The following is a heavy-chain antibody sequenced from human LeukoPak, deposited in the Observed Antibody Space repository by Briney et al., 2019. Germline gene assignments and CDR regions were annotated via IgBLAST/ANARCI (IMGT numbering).Heavy chain of an antibody. J-gene: IGHJ4*02. V-gene: IGHV1-3*01. CDR1: GYTFTSYA. CDR3: AREENSSGWYSTLDY. D-gene: IGHD6-19*01. CDR2: INAGNGNT. Sequence: GASVKVSCKASGYTFTSYAMHWVRQAPRQRLEWMGWINAGNGNTKYSQKFQGRVTITRDTSASTAYMELSSLRSEDTAVYYCAREENSSGWYSTLDYWGQGTLVTVSS.